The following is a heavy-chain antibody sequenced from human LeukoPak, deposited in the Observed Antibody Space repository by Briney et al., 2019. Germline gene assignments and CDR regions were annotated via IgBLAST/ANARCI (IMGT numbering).Heavy chain of an antibody. CDR2: IYISGRT. D-gene: IGHD6-19*01. J-gene: IGHJ4*02. V-gene: IGHV4-4*07. CDR3: ARERQWSSPLDF. Sequence: SETLSLTCTVSGGSMSSYYWNWLRQPAGKGVEWIGRIYISGRTNYNPSLKSRVNISVGKTKKQFSLKLNSVTAADTAVYYCARERQWSSPLDFWGQGTLVTVSS. CDR1: GGSMSSYY.